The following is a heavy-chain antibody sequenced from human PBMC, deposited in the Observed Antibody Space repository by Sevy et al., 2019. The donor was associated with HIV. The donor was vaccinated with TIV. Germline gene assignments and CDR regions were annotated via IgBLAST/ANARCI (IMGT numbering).Heavy chain of an antibody. J-gene: IGHJ6*02. CDR2: ISGSGGST. Sequence: GSLRLSCAASGFTFSSYAMSWVRQAPGKGLEWVSAISGSGGSTYYADSVKGRFTISRDNSKNTLYLQMNSLRAEDTAVYYCAKDRGYSYGRTNYYYGMDVWGQGTTVTVSS. CDR3: AKDRGYSYGRTNYYYGMDV. V-gene: IGHV3-23*01. D-gene: IGHD5-18*01. CDR1: GFTFSSYA.